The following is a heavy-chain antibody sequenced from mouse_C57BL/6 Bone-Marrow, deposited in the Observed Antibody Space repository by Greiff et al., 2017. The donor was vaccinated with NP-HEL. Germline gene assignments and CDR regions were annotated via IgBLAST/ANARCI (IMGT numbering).Heavy chain of an antibody. CDR2: IYWDDDK. CDR1: GFSLSTSGMG. Sequence: QVTLQVSGPGILQSSQTLSLTCSFSGFSLSTSGMGVSWIRQPSGMGLECLAHIYWDDDKRYNPSLKSRPTLSKDTSSNHVFLKITSVGTADTAAYYCARRGLREGDYAMDDWGQGASVTVTS. CDR3: ARRGLREGDYAMDD. J-gene: IGHJ4*01. D-gene: IGHD2-4*01. V-gene: IGHV8-12*01.